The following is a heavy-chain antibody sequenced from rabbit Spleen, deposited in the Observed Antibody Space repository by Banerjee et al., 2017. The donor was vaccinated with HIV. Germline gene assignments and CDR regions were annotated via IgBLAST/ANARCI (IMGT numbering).Heavy chain of an antibody. J-gene: IGHJ4*01. Sequence: QEQLVESGGGLVQPTGSLTLTCKASGFSFNSGYDMCWVRQAPGKGLEWIACIETGSSGFNYFASWAKGRFSVSKTSSTTVTLQMTSLTVADTATYFCARDAGSGDYIDVYFDLWGPGTLVTVS. D-gene: IGHD8-1*01. V-gene: IGHV1S45*01. CDR3: ARDAGSGDYIDVYFDL. CDR2: IETGSSGFN. CDR1: GFSFNSGYD.